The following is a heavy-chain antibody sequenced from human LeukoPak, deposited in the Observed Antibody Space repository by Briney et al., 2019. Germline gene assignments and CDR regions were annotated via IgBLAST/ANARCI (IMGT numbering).Heavy chain of an antibody. CDR2: INSDGSST. CDR1: GLSFSIYW. D-gene: IGHD1-7*01. Sequence: GGSLRLSCAASGLSFSIYWMHWVRHAPGEGLVWVSRINSDGSSTTYADSVKGRFSISRDNAKNTVYLQMNSLRPEDAAVYYCAREGVGTSRWHGRGALDYWGQGTLVTVSS. CDR3: AREGVGTSRWHGRGALDY. V-gene: IGHV3-74*01. J-gene: IGHJ4*02.